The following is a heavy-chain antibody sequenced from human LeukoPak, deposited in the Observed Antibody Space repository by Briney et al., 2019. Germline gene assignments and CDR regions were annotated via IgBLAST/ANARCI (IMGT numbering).Heavy chain of an antibody. J-gene: IGHJ6*03. D-gene: IGHD6-13*01. V-gene: IGHV1-46*03. CDR1: GYTFTSYY. CDR3: ARGEQLPPSYYYYYYMDV. CDR2: INPSGGST. Sequence: GASVKVSCKAFGYTFTSYYMHWVRQAPGQGLEWMGIINPSGGSTSYAQKFQGRVTMTRDTSTSTVYMELSSLRSEDTAVYYCARGEQLPPSYYYYYYMDVWGKGTTVTVSS.